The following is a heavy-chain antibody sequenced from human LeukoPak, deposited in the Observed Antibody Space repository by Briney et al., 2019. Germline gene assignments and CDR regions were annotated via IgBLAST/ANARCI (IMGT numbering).Heavy chain of an antibody. D-gene: IGHD3-3*01. V-gene: IGHV4-39*01. CDR2: IYYAGST. J-gene: IGHJ2*01. CDR1: GGSISSSSYY. Sequence: PSETLSLTCTVSGGSISSSSYYWGCIRQPPGKGLECIGNIYYAGSTYYNPSLKSRVTISVDTSKNQFSLKLSSVTAADTAVYYCARLSYITIFGVVTHYWYFDLWGRGTLVTVSS. CDR3: ARLSYITIFGVVTHYWYFDL.